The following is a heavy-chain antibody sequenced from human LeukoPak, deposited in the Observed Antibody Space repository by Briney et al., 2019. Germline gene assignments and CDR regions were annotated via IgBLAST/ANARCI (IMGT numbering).Heavy chain of an antibody. CDR2: IYYSGST. Sequence: SETLSLTCTVSGGSIRSYYWTWIRQPPGKGLEWIGCIYYSGSTNYNPSLKSRVTISVDTSKNQFSLKLSSVTAADTALYYCAREDRATTGYYGYFDYWGQGAPVTVSS. CDR1: GGSIRSYY. J-gene: IGHJ4*02. V-gene: IGHV4-59*01. D-gene: IGHD3-10*01. CDR3: AREDRATTGYYGYFDY.